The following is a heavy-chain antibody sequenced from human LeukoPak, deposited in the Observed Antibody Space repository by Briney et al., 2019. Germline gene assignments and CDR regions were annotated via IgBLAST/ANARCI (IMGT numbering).Heavy chain of an antibody. Sequence: SVKVSCKASGGTFSSDAISWVRQAPGQGPEWMGGIIPFFGKANYAQNFQGRVTITADDSTNTAYMELNGLRSEDTAVYYCARPDRTSTSCYYYYYYGMDVWGQGTTVTVSS. CDR1: GGTFSSDA. CDR3: ARPDRTSTSCYYYYYYGMDV. CDR2: IIPFFGKA. J-gene: IGHJ6*02. D-gene: IGHD2-2*01. V-gene: IGHV1-69*13.